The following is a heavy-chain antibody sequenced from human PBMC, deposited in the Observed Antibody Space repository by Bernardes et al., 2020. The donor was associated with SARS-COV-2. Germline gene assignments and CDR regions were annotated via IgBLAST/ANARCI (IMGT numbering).Heavy chain of an antibody. CDR3: ARDRPTWGMDV. CDR1: GFTFNSYA. D-gene: IGHD7-27*01. J-gene: IGHJ6*02. Sequence: GGSLRLSRAASGFTFNSYAMNWVRQAPGKGLEWLSYITSSSTTIYYADSVKGRFTVSRDNAKNSLYLQMNSLRVEDTAVYYCARDRPTWGMDVWGQGTTVTVSS. V-gene: IGHV3-48*01. CDR2: ITSSSTTI.